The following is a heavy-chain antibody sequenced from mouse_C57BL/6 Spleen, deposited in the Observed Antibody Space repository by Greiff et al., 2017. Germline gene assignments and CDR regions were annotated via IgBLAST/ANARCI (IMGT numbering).Heavy chain of an antibody. CDR2: IDPNSGGT. V-gene: IGHV1-72*01. Sequence: QVHVKQPGAELVKPGASVKLSCKASGYTFTSYWMHWVKQRPGRGLEWIGRIDPNSGGTKYNEKFKSKATLTVDKPSSTAYMQLSSLTSEDSAVYYCASSAYYSNYDAMDYWGQGTSVTVSS. CDR3: ASSAYYSNYDAMDY. D-gene: IGHD2-5*01. J-gene: IGHJ4*01. CDR1: GYTFTSYW.